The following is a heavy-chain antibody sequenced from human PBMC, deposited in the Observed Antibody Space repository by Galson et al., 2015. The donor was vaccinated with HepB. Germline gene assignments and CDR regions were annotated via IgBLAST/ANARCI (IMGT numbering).Heavy chain of an antibody. V-gene: IGHV3-74*01. Sequence: SLRLSCAASGCTCSTSWMHCGRQAPGKGLVWVSRIKNDGTGTSYADSVKGRFTIARDDAKNTLYLQMNSLRAEDTAVYYCGGDSGYWGQGTLVTVSS. J-gene: IGHJ4*02. D-gene: IGHD4-17*01. CDR2: IKNDGTGT. CDR3: GGDSGY. CDR1: GCTCSTSW.